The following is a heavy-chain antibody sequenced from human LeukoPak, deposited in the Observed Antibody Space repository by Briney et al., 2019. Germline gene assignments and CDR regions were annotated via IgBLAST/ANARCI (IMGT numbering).Heavy chain of an antibody. CDR2: IRQDGLEK. D-gene: IGHD2-2*01. CDR1: GFTFSSHW. J-gene: IGHJ3*02. CDR3: ASGKMVEGSSALDM. V-gene: IGHV3-7*03. Sequence: GGSLRLSCAASGFTFSSHWMSWVRQAPGKGLELVANIRQDGLEKHHVDSVKGRFTIIRDNAKSSLFLQMNNLRADDTAVYYCASGKMVEGSSALDMWGQGTMVTVSS.